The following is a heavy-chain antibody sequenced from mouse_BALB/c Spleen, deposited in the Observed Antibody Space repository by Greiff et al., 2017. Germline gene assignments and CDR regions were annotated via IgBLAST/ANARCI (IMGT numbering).Heavy chain of an antibody. Sequence: EVMLVESGGGLVQPGGSLKLSCAASGFTFSSYGMSWVRQTPDKRLELVATINSNGGSTYYPDSVKGRFTISRDNAKNTLYLQMSSLKSEDTAMYYCARDHYGSSWYFDVWGAGTTVTVSS. V-gene: IGHV5-6-3*01. D-gene: IGHD1-1*01. CDR3: ARDHYGSSWYFDV. CDR1: GFTFSSYG. CDR2: INSNGGST. J-gene: IGHJ1*01.